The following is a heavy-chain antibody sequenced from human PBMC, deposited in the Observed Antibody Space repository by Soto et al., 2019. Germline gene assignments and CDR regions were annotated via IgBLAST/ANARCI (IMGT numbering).Heavy chain of an antibody. CDR1: GGSITSYY. J-gene: IGHJ6*02. CDR3: ARGHDSRDYYSYYYGMDV. Sequence: SETLSLTCIVSGGSITSYYRSWIRQPPGKGLEWIGYFYYSGSTNYNPSLKSRVTISVDTSKNQFSLKLSSVTAADTAVYYCARGHDSRDYYSYYYGMDVWGQGTTVTVSS. D-gene: IGHD3-22*01. CDR2: FYYSGST. V-gene: IGHV4-59*01.